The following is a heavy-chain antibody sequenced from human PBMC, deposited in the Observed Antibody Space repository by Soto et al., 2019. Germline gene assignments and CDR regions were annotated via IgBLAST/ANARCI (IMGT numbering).Heavy chain of an antibody. CDR3: ARDPFYGAFDI. D-gene: IGHD3-10*01. Sequence: VQSGGGLVQPGGSLTLSCAASGFTFYKSWMTWVRQTPGKGLEWVAGMNDDGKEKYYVDSMEGRITISRDNRRNSLFLQMRSLRVEDTGLYFCARDPFYGAFDIWGQRTVVTVSS. CDR1: GFTFYKSW. CDR2: MNDDGKEK. J-gene: IGHJ3*02. V-gene: IGHV3-7*01.